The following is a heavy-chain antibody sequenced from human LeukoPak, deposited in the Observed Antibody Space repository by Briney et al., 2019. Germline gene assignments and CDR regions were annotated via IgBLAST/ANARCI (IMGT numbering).Heavy chain of an antibody. CDR3: ARDCHYYYDSSGPWYFDL. Sequence: SETLSLTCTVSGGSISSYYWGWVRQPPGKGLEWLGYIYYSGSTNYNPSLKSRVTISVDTSKNQFSLKLSSLTAADTAVYYCARDCHYYYDSSGPWYFDLWGRGTLVTVSS. CDR1: GGSISSYY. V-gene: IGHV4-59*01. D-gene: IGHD3-22*01. J-gene: IGHJ2*01. CDR2: IYYSGST.